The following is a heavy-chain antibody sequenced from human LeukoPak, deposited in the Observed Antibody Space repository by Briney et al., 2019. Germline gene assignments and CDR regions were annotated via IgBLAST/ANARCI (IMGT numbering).Heavy chain of an antibody. Sequence: ASVKVSCKASGYTFTSYGISWVRQAPGQGLEWMGWISAYNGNTNYAQKLQGRVTMTTDTSTSTAYMELRSLRSDDTAVYYCAREPWYYDILTGSTGVWYFDYWGQRTLVTVSS. CDR1: GYTFTSYG. V-gene: IGHV1-18*01. D-gene: IGHD3-9*01. J-gene: IGHJ4*02. CDR2: ISAYNGNT. CDR3: AREPWYYDILTGSTGVWYFDY.